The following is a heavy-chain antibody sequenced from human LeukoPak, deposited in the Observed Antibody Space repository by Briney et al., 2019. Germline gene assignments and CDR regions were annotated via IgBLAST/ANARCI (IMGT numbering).Heavy chain of an antibody. J-gene: IGHJ4*02. CDR3: ARDVISSSWYVDY. Sequence: PGGSLRLSCAASGFTFSSYAMHWVRQAPGKGLEWVAVISYDGSNKYYAGSVKGRFTISRDNSKNTLYLQMNSLRAEDTAVYYCARDVISSSWYVDYWGQGTLVTVSS. V-gene: IGHV3-30-3*01. CDR1: GFTFSSYA. D-gene: IGHD6-13*01. CDR2: ISYDGSNK.